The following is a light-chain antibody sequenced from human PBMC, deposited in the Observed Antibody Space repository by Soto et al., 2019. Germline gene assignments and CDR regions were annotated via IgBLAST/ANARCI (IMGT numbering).Light chain of an antibody. J-gene: IGKJ3*01. V-gene: IGKV3-15*01. CDR1: QSVSNK. Sequence: EVVMTQSPPTLSVSPGERATLSCRASQSVSNKLAWYQQKPGQAPRLLIYGASTRATDIPARFSGSGSGTEFTLTISSLQSEDFAFYYCQQYHDCLFTFDPGTKVDIK. CDR2: GAS. CDR3: QQYHDCLFT.